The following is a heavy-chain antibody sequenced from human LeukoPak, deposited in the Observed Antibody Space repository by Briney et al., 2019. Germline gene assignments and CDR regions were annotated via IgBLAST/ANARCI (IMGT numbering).Heavy chain of an antibody. J-gene: IGHJ5*02. CDR1: GGSNSSYY. D-gene: IGHD1-26*01. Sequence: SETLSLTCTVSGGSNSSYYWSWIRQAAGKGLEWIGRIYTSGSTNYNPSLMSRVTMSVDMSKNQFSLNLTSVTAADTAVYYCARETGSSRWFDPWGQGTLVTVSS. CDR3: ARETGSSRWFDP. V-gene: IGHV4-4*07. CDR2: IYTSGST.